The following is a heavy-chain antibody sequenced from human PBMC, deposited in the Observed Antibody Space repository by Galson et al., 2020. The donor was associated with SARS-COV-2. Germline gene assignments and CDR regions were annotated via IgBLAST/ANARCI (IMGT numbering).Heavy chain of an antibody. CDR2: IFHSGYT. Sequence: SETLSLTCAVSGGSISSSDWRGWVRQPPGKGLEWIGEIFHSGYTNYNPSLKSRVTMSLDTSKNQFSLKLSSVTAADTALYYCSRIIVTAYYFSYMDVWGKGTTVTVSS. J-gene: IGHJ6*03. CDR1: GGSISSSDW. CDR3: SRIIVTAYYFSYMDV. V-gene: IGHV4-4*02. D-gene: IGHD2-21*02.